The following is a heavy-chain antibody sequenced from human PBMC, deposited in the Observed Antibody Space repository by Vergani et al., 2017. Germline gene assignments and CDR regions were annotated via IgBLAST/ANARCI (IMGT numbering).Heavy chain of an antibody. Sequence: QVQLQESGPGLVKPSETLSLTCAVSGYSISSGYYWGWIRQPPGKGLEWIGSIYHSGSTYYNPSLKSRVTISVDPSKTQFSLKLSSVTAADTAVYYCARHSRYCSSTSCHYYYYYMDVWGKGTTVTVSS. CDR2: IYHSGST. D-gene: IGHD2-2*01. CDR1: GYSISSGYY. V-gene: IGHV4-38-2*01. CDR3: ARHSRYCSSTSCHYYYYYMDV. J-gene: IGHJ6*03.